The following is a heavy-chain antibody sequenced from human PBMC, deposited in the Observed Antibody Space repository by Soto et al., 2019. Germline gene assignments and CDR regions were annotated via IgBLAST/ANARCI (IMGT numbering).Heavy chain of an antibody. CDR2: IYHTGST. D-gene: IGHD4-17*01. CDR1: GGSMSRGDYY. V-gene: IGHV4-30-4*01. Sequence: QVQLLESGPGLVKPSQTLSLTCTVSGGSMSRGDYYWSWIRHPPGKGLEWIGFIYHTGSTYYSPSLKNRVAISVDTSKNQFSLKLSSVTAADTAVYFCARDPLYDYGDLSHVFDIWGLGTMVTVSS. CDR3: ARDPLYDYGDLSHVFDI. J-gene: IGHJ3*02.